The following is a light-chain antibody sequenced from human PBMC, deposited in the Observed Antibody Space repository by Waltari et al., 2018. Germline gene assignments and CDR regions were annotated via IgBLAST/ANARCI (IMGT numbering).Light chain of an antibody. J-gene: IGKJ2*02. Sequence: IQMTQSPSSLSASVGDRVTITCRASQSISTSLNWYQQIPGKAPKLLIYVASTLQSGVPSRFSGSGSGTDFSLTISSLQPEDFATYYCQQSYTTACTFGQGTKLEIK. V-gene: IGKV1-39*01. CDR3: QQSYTTACT. CDR2: VAS. CDR1: QSISTS.